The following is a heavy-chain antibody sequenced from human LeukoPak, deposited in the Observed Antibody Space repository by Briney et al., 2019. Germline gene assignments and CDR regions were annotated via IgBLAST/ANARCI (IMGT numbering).Heavy chain of an antibody. V-gene: IGHV4-59*08. Sequence: PSETLSLTCAVYGGSFSGYYWSWIRQPPGKGLEWIGYIYYSGSTNYNPSLKSRVTISVDTSKNQFSLKLSSVTAADTAVYYCASPKGRGGAFDIWGQGTMVTVSS. CDR1: GGSFSGYY. CDR3: ASPKGRGGAFDI. CDR2: IYYSGST. J-gene: IGHJ3*02.